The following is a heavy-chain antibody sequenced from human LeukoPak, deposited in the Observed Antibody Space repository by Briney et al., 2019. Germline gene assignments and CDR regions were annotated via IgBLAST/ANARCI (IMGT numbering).Heavy chain of an antibody. D-gene: IGHD4-23*01. CDR3: AKGGGYFDY. J-gene: IGHJ4*02. CDR2: IPYDGSNK. CDR1: GFTFSSYG. V-gene: IGHV3-30*18. Sequence: GGSLRLSCAASGFTFSSYGMHWVRQAPGKGLEWVAVIPYDGSNKYYADSVKGRFTISGDNSKNTLYLQMNSLRAEDTAVYYCAKGGGYFDYWGQGTLVTVSS.